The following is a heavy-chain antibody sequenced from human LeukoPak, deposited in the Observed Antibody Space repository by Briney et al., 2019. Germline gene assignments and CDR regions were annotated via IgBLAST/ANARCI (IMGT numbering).Heavy chain of an antibody. D-gene: IGHD3-10*01. V-gene: IGHV1-46*01. CDR1: GYSFTSNY. Sequence: GASVKVSCKASGYSFTSNYIHWVRQAPGQGLEWMGMIYPRDGSTSYAQKFQGRVTITADESTSTAYMELSSLRSEDTAVYYCAYGSGSYPATWYYYYGMDVWGQGTTVTVSS. CDR2: IYPRDGST. CDR3: AYGSGSYPATWYYYYGMDV. J-gene: IGHJ6*02.